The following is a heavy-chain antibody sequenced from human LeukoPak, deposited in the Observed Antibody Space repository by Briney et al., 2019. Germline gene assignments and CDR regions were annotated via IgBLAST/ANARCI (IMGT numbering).Heavy chain of an antibody. CDR2: ISGSGNGT. CDR1: GFTFKTYA. Sequence: GGSLRLSCAASGFTFKTYAMNWVRQAPGKGLEWLSGISGSGNGTYYADSVKGRFTISRDNSKNMVYLQMNSLTVEDAATYYCARRTMSAFDSWGQGTLLIVSS. CDR3: ARRTMSAFDS. V-gene: IGHV3-23*01. D-gene: IGHD5-24*01. J-gene: IGHJ4*02.